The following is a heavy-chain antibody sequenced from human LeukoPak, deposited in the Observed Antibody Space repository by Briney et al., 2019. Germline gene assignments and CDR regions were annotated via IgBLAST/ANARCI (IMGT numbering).Heavy chain of an antibody. CDR3: ASVGDGYSLFDY. V-gene: IGHV4-39*01. Sequence: PSETLSLTCTVSGGSISSSSYYWGWLRQPPGKGLEWIGSICYSGSTYYNPSLKSRVTISVDTSKNQFSLKLSSVTAADTAVYYCASVGDGYSLFDYWGQGTLVTVSS. CDR2: ICYSGST. CDR1: GGSISSSSYY. D-gene: IGHD5-18*01. J-gene: IGHJ4*02.